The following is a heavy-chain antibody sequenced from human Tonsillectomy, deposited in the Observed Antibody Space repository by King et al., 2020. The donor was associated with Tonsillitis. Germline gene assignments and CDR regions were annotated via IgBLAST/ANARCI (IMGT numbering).Heavy chain of an antibody. Sequence: QLVQSGAEVKKPGESLKISCKASGYTFTNYWIAWVRQMPGKGLEWMGIIYPGDSDSDTRYSPSFQGQVTISVDKSITTAYLQWSSLRASDTAIYYCARAHCFTTSCFLYHYFDPWGQGTLVTVSS. CDR1: GYTFTNYW. CDR2: IYPGDSDSDT. V-gene: IGHV5-51*01. D-gene: IGHD2-2*01. J-gene: IGHJ5*02. CDR3: ARAHCFTTSCFLYHYFDP.